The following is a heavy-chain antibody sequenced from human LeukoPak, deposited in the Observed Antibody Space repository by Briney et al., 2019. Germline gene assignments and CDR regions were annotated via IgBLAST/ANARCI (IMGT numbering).Heavy chain of an antibody. D-gene: IGHD6-13*01. CDR3: AKAVKWGYSSSWYDY. CDR2: ISGTGGTT. J-gene: IGHJ4*02. Sequence: GGSLRLSCVGSGFTFSSCAMIWVRQTPGKGLEWVSVISGTGGTTYDADSVKGRFTISRDNSKNTLYLQMNSLRAEDTAVYYCAKAVKWGYSSSWYDYWGQGTLVTVSS. V-gene: IGHV3-23*01. CDR1: GFTFSSCA.